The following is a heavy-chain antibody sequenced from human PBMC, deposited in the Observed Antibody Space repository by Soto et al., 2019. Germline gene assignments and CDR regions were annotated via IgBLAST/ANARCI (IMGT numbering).Heavy chain of an antibody. CDR1: GGTFSSYA. CDR2: IIPIFGTA. Sequence: ASVKVSCKASGGTFSSYAISWVRQAPGQGLEWMGGIIPIFGTANYAQKFQGRVTITADESTSTAYMELSSLRSEDTALYYCARDGGDGYNPFWFDPWGQGTLVTVSS. J-gene: IGHJ5*02. D-gene: IGHD5-12*01. V-gene: IGHV1-69*13. CDR3: ARDGGDGYNPFWFDP.